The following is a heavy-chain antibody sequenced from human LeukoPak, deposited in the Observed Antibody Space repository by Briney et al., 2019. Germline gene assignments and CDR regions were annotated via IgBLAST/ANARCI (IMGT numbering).Heavy chain of an antibody. CDR1: GYTFTSYG. J-gene: IGHJ4*02. CDR3: ARVSDYGDYNDY. D-gene: IGHD4-17*01. Sequence: VASVKLSCKASGYTFTSYGISWVRQAPGQGLEWMGWISAYSGNTNYAQKHQGRVTMTTDTSTSTAYLELRSLSSDATAVYYCARVSDYGDYNDYWGQGTLVTVSS. V-gene: IGHV1-18*01. CDR2: ISAYSGNT.